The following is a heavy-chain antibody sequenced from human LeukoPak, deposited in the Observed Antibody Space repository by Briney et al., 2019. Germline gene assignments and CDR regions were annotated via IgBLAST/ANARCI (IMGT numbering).Heavy chain of an antibody. CDR1: GFTFSSYW. V-gene: IGHV3-7*01. CDR3: ARDDIAATGPSFDY. J-gene: IGHJ4*02. CDR2: IKQDGSEK. Sequence: GGSLRLSCAASGFTFSSYWMMWVRQAPGKGPEWVANIKQDGSEKYYVDSVKGRFTISRDNAKNSLYLQMNSLRAEDTAVYYCARDDIAATGPSFDYWGQGTLVTVSS. D-gene: IGHD6-13*01.